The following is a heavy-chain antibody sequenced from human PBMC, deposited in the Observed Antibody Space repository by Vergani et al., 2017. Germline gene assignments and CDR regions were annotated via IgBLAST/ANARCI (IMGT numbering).Heavy chain of an antibody. D-gene: IGHD2/OR15-2a*01. V-gene: IGHV3-23*04. Sequence: EVQLVESGGGLVNPGGCLTLSCVASGFSLSTYTFNWVRQAPGGGLEWVSAISGSGGSTYYADSVKGRFTISRDNSKNTLYLQMNSLRAEDTAVYYCAKDLSGYWGQGTLVTVSS. CDR2: ISGSGGST. CDR1: GFSLSTYT. CDR3: AKDLSGY. J-gene: IGHJ4*02.